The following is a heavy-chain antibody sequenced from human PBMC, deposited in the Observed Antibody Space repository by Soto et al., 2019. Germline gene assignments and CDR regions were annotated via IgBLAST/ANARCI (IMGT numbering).Heavy chain of an antibody. J-gene: IGHJ6*02. D-gene: IGHD4-17*01. CDR2: IRSKANSYAT. CDR1: GFTFSGSA. V-gene: IGHV3-73*01. Sequence: GGSLRLSCAASGFTFSGSAMHWVRQASGKGLEWVGRIRSKANSYATAYAASVKGRFTISRDDSKNTAYLQMNSLKTEDTAVYYCTRQAKTILGDSDYYYYYGRDVWGQGTTVTVSS. CDR3: TRQAKTILGDSDYYYYYGRDV.